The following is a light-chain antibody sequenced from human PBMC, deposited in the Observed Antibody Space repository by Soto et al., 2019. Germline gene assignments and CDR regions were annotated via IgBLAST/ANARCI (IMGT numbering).Light chain of an antibody. CDR2: DVS. CDR1: SGDVGGYNF. CDR3: SSFTTYRVYV. J-gene: IGLJ1*01. Sequence: QSVLTQPRSVSGSPGQSVTISCTGTSGDVGGYNFVSWYQQHPGKAPTLMIFDVSQRPSGVPDRFSGSKSGNTASLTISGLQAEDEAVYYCSSFTTYRVYVFGPGTKLTVL. V-gene: IGLV2-11*01.